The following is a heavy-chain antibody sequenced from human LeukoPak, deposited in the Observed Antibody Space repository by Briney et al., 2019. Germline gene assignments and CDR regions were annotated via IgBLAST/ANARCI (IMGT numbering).Heavy chain of an antibody. J-gene: IGHJ3*02. CDR3: ARLRYDYVWGSYRPDAFDI. CDR1: GGSFSGYY. CDR2: INHSGST. D-gene: IGHD3-16*02. Sequence: SETLSLTCAVYGGSFSGYYWSWIRQPPGKGLEWIGEINHSGSTNYNPSLKSRVTISVDKSKNQFSLKLSSVTAADTAVYYCARLRYDYVWGSYRPDAFDIWGQGTMVTVSS. V-gene: IGHV4-34*01.